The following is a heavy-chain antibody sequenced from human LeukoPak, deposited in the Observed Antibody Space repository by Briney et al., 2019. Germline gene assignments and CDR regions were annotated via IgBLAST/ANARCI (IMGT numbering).Heavy chain of an antibody. Sequence: GGSLRLSCAASGFTFDDYAMHWVRQAPGKGLEWVSGISWNSGSIGYADSVKGRFTISRDNAKNSPYLQMNILRAEDTALYYCAKDRSGSFYYFDYWGQGTLVTVSS. CDR1: GFTFDDYA. CDR2: ISWNSGSI. CDR3: AKDRSGSFYYFDY. J-gene: IGHJ4*02. V-gene: IGHV3-9*01. D-gene: IGHD3-3*01.